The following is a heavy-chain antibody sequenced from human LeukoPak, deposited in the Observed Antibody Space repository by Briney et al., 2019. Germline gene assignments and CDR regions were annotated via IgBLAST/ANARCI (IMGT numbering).Heavy chain of an antibody. CDR2: ISYDGSNK. Sequence: GGSLRLSCAASGFTFSNYAMHWVRQAPGKGLEWVAIISYDGSNKYYADSVKGRFTISRDNSKNTLYLQMNSLKTEDTAVYYCTTGDWSNWFDPWGQGTLVTVSS. D-gene: IGHD3/OR15-3a*01. CDR3: TTGDWSNWFDP. CDR1: GFTFSNYA. V-gene: IGHV3-30*07. J-gene: IGHJ5*02.